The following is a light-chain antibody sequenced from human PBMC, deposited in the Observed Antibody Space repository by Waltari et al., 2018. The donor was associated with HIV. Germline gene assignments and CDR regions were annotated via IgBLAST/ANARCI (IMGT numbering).Light chain of an antibody. J-gene: IGLJ2*01. V-gene: IGLV1-47*01. CDR3: SAWDDKLTALV. Sequence: QSVLTQPPSASGTPGQRVTISCSGNSYNIGKNFVTWYQQVPGMAPKLLIYQNDQRPSGVPDRFSGSKSGTSASLAISGLRSEDEADYYCSAWDDKLTALVFGGGTKLTDL. CDR2: QND. CDR1: SYNIGKNF.